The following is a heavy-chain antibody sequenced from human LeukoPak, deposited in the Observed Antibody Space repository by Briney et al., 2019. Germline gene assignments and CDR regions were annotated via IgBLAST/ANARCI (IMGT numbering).Heavy chain of an antibody. CDR3: AKGGDGYNPIVDY. Sequence: GXXLXLSCXASGXIXTXYXXSWVRQAPGKXLEWXSAISGSGGSTYYADSVKGRFTISRDNSKNTLYLQMNSLRAEDTAVYYCAKGGDGYNPIVDYWGQGTLVTVSS. CDR2: ISGSGGST. J-gene: IGHJ4*02. CDR1: GXIXTXYX. D-gene: IGHD5-24*01. V-gene: IGHV3-23*01.